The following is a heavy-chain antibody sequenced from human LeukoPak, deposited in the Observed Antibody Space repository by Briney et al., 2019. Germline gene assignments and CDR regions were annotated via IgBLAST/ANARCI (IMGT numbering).Heavy chain of an antibody. CDR3: ARDVGLATVTTGGH. CDR2: ISYDGNNK. D-gene: IGHD4-11*01. Sequence: PGGSLRLSCAASGLTFSSYTMHWVRQAPGKGLEWAAVISYDGNNKYYADSVKGRFTISRDNSKNTLYLQMNSLRAEDTAVYYCARDVGLATVTTGGHWGQGTLVTVSS. CDR1: GLTFSSYT. V-gene: IGHV3-30-3*01. J-gene: IGHJ4*02.